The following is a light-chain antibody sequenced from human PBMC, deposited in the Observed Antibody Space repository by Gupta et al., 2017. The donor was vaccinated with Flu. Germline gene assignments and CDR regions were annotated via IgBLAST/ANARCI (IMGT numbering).Light chain of an antibody. Sequence: QSALAQPPSASGSPGQSVTICCTGSSGDIGAYGYVSWYRQYPGEAPELVIYEVNMRPSGVPDRFSGSKSGNTASLTISGLQDEDEGLYFCSSYAGDPFVFGSGTKVTVL. CDR2: EVN. J-gene: IGLJ1*01. V-gene: IGLV2-8*01. CDR3: SSYAGDPFV. CDR1: SGDIGAYGY.